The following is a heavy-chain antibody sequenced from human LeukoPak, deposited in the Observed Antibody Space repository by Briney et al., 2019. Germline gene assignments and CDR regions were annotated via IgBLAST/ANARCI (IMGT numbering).Heavy chain of an antibody. V-gene: IGHV3-23*01. J-gene: IGHJ4*02. CDR1: GFTFSSYA. D-gene: IGHD6-13*01. Sequence: GGSLRLSCAASGFTFSSYAMSWVRQAPGKGLEWVSAISGSGGSTYYADSVKGRFTISRDNAKNSLYLQMNSLRAEDTALYYCARGLAAAGTAYWGQGTLVTVSS. CDR3: ARGLAAAGTAY. CDR2: ISGSGGST.